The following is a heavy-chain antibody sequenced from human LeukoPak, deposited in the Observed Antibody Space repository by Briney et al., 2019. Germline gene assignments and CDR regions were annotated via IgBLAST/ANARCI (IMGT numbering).Heavy chain of an antibody. CDR2: IIPIFGTA. CDR1: GGTFSSYA. V-gene: IGHV1-69*13. CDR3: ARPREGTGYSYGFLFY. D-gene: IGHD5-18*01. J-gene: IGHJ4*02. Sequence: SVKVSCKASGGTFSSYAISWVRQAPGQWLEWMGGIIPIFGTANYAQKFQGRVTITADESTSTAYMELSSLRSEDTAVYYCARPREGTGYSYGFLFYWGQGTLVTVSS.